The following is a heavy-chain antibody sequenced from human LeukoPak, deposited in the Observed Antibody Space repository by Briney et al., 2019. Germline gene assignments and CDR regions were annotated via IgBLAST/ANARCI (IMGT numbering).Heavy chain of an antibody. Sequence: PGGSLRLSCAASGFTFSSYGMHWVRQAPGKGLEWVAVISYDGSNKYYADSVKGRFTISRDNSKNTLYLQMNSLRAEDTAVYYCAKGGEDESVRRVVVTTDYFDYWGQGTLVTVSS. V-gene: IGHV3-30*18. J-gene: IGHJ4*02. CDR3: AKGGEDESVRRVVVTTDYFDY. D-gene: IGHD3-22*01. CDR2: ISYDGSNK. CDR1: GFTFSSYG.